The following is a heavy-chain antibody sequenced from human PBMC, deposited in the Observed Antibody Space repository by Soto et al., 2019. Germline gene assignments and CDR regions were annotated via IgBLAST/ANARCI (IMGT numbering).Heavy chain of an antibody. D-gene: IGHD6-19*01. Sequence: QVQLVQSGTAVKKPGSSVKVSCKASGGTFSRYAISWVRQAPGQGLEWMGGIIPIFGTANYAQTFQGRVTITADESTSTAYMELRRLRSEDTAVYYCAQTLGLAVSGPGRFDLWGRGTLVTVTS. V-gene: IGHV1-69*12. CDR1: GGTFSRYA. CDR2: IIPIFGTA. J-gene: IGHJ2*01. CDR3: AQTLGLAVSGPGRFDL.